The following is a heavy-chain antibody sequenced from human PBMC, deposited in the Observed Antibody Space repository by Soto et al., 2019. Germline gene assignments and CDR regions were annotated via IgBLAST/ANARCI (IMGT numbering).Heavy chain of an antibody. CDR3: ARDSGDYGL. V-gene: IGHV4-61*01. D-gene: IGHD4-17*01. Sequence: QVQLQESGPGLVKPSETLSLTCTVSGGSVSSVSYYWSWIRQPPGKGLEWIGYIYYSGSTNYNPSLKSRVTISIDTSKNQFSLKLSSVTAADTAVYYCARDSGDYGLWGQGTLVTVSS. J-gene: IGHJ4*02. CDR2: IYYSGST. CDR1: GGSVSSVSYY.